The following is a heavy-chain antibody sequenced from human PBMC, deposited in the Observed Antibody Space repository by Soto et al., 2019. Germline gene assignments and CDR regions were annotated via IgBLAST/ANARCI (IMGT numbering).Heavy chain of an antibody. CDR2: ISWDGGST. CDR3: AKDRRLGELSLLRGYTIEMVFDY. V-gene: IGHV3-43*01. D-gene: IGHD3-16*02. Sequence: GGSLRLSCAASGFTFDDYTMHWVRQAPGKGLEWVSLISWDGGSTYYADSVKGRFTISRDNSKNSLYLQMNSLRTEDTAFYYCAKDRRLGELSLLRGYTIEMVFDYWGQGTLVTVSS. J-gene: IGHJ4*02. CDR1: GFTFDDYT.